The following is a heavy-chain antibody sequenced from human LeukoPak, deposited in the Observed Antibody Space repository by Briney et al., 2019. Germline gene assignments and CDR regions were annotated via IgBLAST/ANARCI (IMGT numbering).Heavy chain of an antibody. J-gene: IGHJ4*02. D-gene: IGHD2-15*01. CDR2: FDPEDGET. CDR3: ATGYCSGGSCYSFDY. V-gene: IGHV1-24*01. CDR1: GYTLTELS. Sequence: ASGKVSCKVSGYTLTELSMHWVRQAPGKGLEWMGGFDPEDGETIYAQKCQGRVTMTEDTSTDTAYMELSSLRSEDTAVYYCATGYCSGGSCYSFDYWGQGTLVTVSS.